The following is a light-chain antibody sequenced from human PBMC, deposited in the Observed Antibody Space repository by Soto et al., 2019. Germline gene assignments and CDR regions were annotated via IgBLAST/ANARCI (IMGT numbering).Light chain of an antibody. J-gene: IGKJ4*01. CDR2: GAS. Sequence: IVMTQSPATLSVSPWERVTLSCRASQSVSSNLAWYQQKPDQAPRLLIYGASTRATGIPARFSGSGSGTEFTLTISSLQSEDFALYYCQHYNNWPVTFGGGTKVDI. V-gene: IGKV3-15*01. CDR3: QHYNNWPVT. CDR1: QSVSSN.